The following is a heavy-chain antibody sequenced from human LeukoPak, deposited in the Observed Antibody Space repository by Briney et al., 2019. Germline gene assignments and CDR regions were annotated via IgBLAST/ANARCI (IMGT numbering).Heavy chain of an antibody. CDR1: GFTFIDYA. D-gene: IGHD7-27*01. Sequence: GGSLRLSCEASGFTFIDYAMSWVRQAPGKGLEWVSSISNGGGTSHYVDSVKGRFTISRDNSENTLYLLMNSLRAEDTAIYYCAKHRRLDWGFFDFWGQGTLVTVSS. CDR2: ISNGGGTS. CDR3: AKHRRLDWGFFDF. J-gene: IGHJ4*02. V-gene: IGHV3-23*01.